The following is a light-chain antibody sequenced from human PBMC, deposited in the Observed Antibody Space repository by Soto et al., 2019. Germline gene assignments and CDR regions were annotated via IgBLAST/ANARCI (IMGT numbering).Light chain of an antibody. J-gene: IGKJ3*01. CDR2: AAS. V-gene: IGKV1-8*01. Sequence: AIRMTQSPSSFSASTGDRVTITCRASQGISSDLAWYQQKPGKATKLLIYAASTLQSGVTSRFSGSGSGTDFTLTISCLQAEDFATYSCQHYYSYPSTFGPGTKVDIK. CDR3: QHYYSYPST. CDR1: QGISSD.